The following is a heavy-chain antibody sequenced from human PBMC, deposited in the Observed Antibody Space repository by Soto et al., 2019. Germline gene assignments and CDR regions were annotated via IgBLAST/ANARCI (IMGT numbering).Heavy chain of an antibody. CDR1: GFIFKMYW. D-gene: IGHD3-10*01. V-gene: IGHV3-74*01. Sequence: LSCAASGFIFKMYWMHWVRQSPGKGLVWISRIYNDGTYSDYADSVRGRFTISRDNVNDTLYLQMNNLRAEDSGLYYCTRGPRPISTGTGAYWGQGTQVTVSS. CDR2: IYNDGTYS. CDR3: TRGPRPISTGTGAY. J-gene: IGHJ4*02.